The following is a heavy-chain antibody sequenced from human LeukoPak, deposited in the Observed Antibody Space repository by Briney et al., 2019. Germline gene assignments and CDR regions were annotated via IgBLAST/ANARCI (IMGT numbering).Heavy chain of an antibody. CDR3: ARGPGWATIMDY. D-gene: IGHD5-12*01. J-gene: IGHJ4*02. Sequence: PSETLSLTCAVYGGSFSGYYWSWIRQPPGKGLEWIGEINHSGSTNYNPSLKSRVTISVDTSKNQFSLKLSSVTAADTAVHYCARGPGWATIMDYWGQGTLVTVSS. CDR2: INHSGST. V-gene: IGHV4-34*01. CDR1: GGSFSGYY.